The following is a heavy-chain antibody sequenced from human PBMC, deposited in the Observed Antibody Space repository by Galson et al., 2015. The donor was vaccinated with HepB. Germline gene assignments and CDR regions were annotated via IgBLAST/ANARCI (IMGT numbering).Heavy chain of an antibody. CDR3: ARLSDFWSGYYGIDP. CDR2: ISGSSSFT. Sequence: SLRLSCAVSGFIVSDYYMTWIRQAPGKGLEWVSYISGSSSFTKDAASVKGRFTISRDNAKNSLYLQMNSLRAEDTAVYYCARLSDFWSGYYGIDPWGQGTLVTVSS. D-gene: IGHD3-3*01. J-gene: IGHJ5*02. V-gene: IGHV3-11*03. CDR1: GFIVSDYY.